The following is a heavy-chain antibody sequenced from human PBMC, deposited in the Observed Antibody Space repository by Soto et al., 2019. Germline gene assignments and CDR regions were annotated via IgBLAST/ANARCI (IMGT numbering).Heavy chain of an antibody. Sequence: SETLSLTCDVSVEPMTGGYYWGWIRQSPGKGLEWIGSIYYGGTTYYNPSLRSRLAISIDTSKNQFSLRLSSVTAADTALYYCARGWYNFDVWGQGSLVTVSS. V-gene: IGHV4-38-2*01. J-gene: IGHJ4*02. D-gene: IGHD2-15*01. CDR3: ARGWYNFDV. CDR1: VEPMTGGYY. CDR2: IYYGGTT.